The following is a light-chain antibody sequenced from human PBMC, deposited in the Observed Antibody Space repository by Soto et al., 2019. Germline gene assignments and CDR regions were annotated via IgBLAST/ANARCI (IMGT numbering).Light chain of an antibody. J-gene: IGKJ4*01. V-gene: IGKV1-12*01. CDR2: TGS. CDR3: QQANSFPLT. CDR1: QGISNW. Sequence: DIQMTQSPSSVSASVGDRVSITCRASQGISNWLAWYQQKPGRAPKLLIYTGSSLQSGVTSRISGTGSGTDFTLTISSLQPEDVATYYCQQANSFPLTFGGGTKVEIK.